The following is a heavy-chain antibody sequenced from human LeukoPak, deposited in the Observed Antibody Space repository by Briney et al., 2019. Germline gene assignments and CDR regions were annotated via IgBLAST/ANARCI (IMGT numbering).Heavy chain of an antibody. D-gene: IGHD3-10*01. J-gene: IGHJ4*02. Sequence: GESLKISCKGSGYSFTSYWIDWVRQIPGKGLEWMAIIYPGDSDTRYSPSFQGQVTISADKSISTAYLQSSSLKASDTAMYYCARASMVRGVINPGDYWGQGTLVTVSS. V-gene: IGHV5-51*01. CDR1: GYSFTSYW. CDR2: IYPGDSDT. CDR3: ARASMVRGVINPGDY.